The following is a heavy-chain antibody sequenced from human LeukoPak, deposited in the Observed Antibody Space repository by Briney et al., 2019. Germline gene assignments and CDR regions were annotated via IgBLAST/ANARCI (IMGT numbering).Heavy chain of an antibody. Sequence: GGSLRLSCAVSGFTFGSYWMHWVRQAPGKGLVWVSRINTDGSSTSYADSVKGRFTISRDNAKNTLYLQMNSLRVEDTAVYYCARIGSLSPFDWGQGTLVTVSS. CDR1: GFTFGSYW. J-gene: IGHJ4*02. D-gene: IGHD6-6*01. CDR2: INTDGSST. CDR3: ARIGSLSPFD. V-gene: IGHV3-74*01.